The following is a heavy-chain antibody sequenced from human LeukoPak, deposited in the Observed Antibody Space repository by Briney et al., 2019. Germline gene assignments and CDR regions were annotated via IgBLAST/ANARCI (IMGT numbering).Heavy chain of an antibody. V-gene: IGHV3-15*01. D-gene: IGHD2-21*02. CDR3: ATCNGDCYFNF. CDR1: GFTFRNAW. J-gene: IGHJ4*02. Sequence: RGSLRLSCAASGFTFRNAWMNWVRQAPGKGLEWVARVRSKAVGETTYYAAPVKGRFSISRDDSRDMVYLQMNSLETEDTAVYYCATCNGDCYFNFWGQGTLVTVSS. CDR2: VRSKAVGETT.